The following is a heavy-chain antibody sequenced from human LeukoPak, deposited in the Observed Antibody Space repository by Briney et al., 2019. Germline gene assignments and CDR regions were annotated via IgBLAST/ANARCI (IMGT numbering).Heavy chain of an antibody. CDR1: GFTFSSYA. CDR2: ISYDGSNI. Sequence: PGGSLRLSCAASGFTFSSYAMHWVRQAPGKGLEWVAVISYDGSNIYYGDSVKGRFTVSRDNSKNTLYLQMNSLRAEDTAVYYCAKGYGQRLVNNWFDPWGQGTLVTVSS. J-gene: IGHJ5*02. D-gene: IGHD6-13*01. CDR3: AKGYGQRLVNNWFDP. V-gene: IGHV3-30*04.